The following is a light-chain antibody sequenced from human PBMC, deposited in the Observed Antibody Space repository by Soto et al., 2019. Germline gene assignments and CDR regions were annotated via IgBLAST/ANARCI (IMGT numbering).Light chain of an antibody. Sequence: QYALTQPASVSGSPGQSITISCTGTSSDVGGYNYVSWHQQHPGKAPKLMIYEVGNRPSGVSTRFSGSKSGNTASLTISGLQAEDEADYYCSSYTSSSTRVFGTGTKLTVL. CDR2: EVG. CDR1: SSDVGGYNY. J-gene: IGLJ1*01. CDR3: SSYTSSSTRV. V-gene: IGLV2-14*01.